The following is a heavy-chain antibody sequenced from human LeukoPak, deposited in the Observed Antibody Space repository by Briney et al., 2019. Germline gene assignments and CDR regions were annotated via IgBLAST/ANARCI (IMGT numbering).Heavy chain of an antibody. D-gene: IGHD3-22*01. Sequence: SETLSLTCAVYGGSFSGYYWSWIRQPPGKGLEWIGEINHSGSTSYNPSLKSRVTISVDTSKNQFSLKLSSVTAADTAVYYCARGRTYYYDSSGYYLFDYWGQGTLVTVSS. CDR1: GGSFSGYY. J-gene: IGHJ4*02. V-gene: IGHV4-34*01. CDR2: INHSGST. CDR3: ARGRTYYYDSSGYYLFDY.